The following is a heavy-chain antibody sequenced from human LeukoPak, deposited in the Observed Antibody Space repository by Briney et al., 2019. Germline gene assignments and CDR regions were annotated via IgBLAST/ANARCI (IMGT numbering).Heavy chain of an antibody. CDR2: IYYSGGT. Sequence: HPSETLSLTCIVSGGSISNYYWNWIRQPPGKGLEWIGYIYYSGGTSYNPSLKSRVTISIDTSKNQFSLKLSSVTAADTAVYYCARGPPPDFDYWGRGTLVTVSS. V-gene: IGHV4-59*12. J-gene: IGHJ4*02. CDR3: ARGPPPDFDY. CDR1: GGSISNYY.